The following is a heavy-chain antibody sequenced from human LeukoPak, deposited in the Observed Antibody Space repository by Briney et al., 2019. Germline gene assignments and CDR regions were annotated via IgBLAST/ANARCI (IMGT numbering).Heavy chain of an antibody. V-gene: IGHV4-59*08. D-gene: IGHD4/OR15-4a*01. CDR2: IYYSGST. J-gene: IGHJ4*02. CDR1: GGSISSYY. CDR3: ARHSRTNYNYLDY. Sequence: PSETLSLTCTVSGGSISSYYWSWIRQPPGKGLEWIGYIYYSGSTNYNPSLKSRVTISVDTSKNQFSLKLRSVTAADTAVYYCARHSRTNYNYLDYWGQGTLVTVSS.